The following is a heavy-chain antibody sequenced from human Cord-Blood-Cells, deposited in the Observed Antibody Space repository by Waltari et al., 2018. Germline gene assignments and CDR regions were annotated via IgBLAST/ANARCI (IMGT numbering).Heavy chain of an antibody. J-gene: IGHJ3*02. CDR3: ARGYCSSTSCYKDAFDI. CDR2: INHSGST. Sequence: QVQLQQWGAGLLKPSETLSLTCAVYGGYFSGYYWSWIRHPPGKGLEWIGEINHSGSTNYNPSLKSRVTISVDTSKNQFSLKLSSVTAADTAVYYCARGYCSSTSCYKDAFDIWGQGTMVTVSS. CDR1: GGYFSGYY. V-gene: IGHV4-34*01. D-gene: IGHD2-2*01.